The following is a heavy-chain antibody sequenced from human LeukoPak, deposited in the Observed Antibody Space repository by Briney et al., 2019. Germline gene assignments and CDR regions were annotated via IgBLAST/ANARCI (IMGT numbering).Heavy chain of an antibody. J-gene: IGHJ4*02. V-gene: IGHV3-23*01. D-gene: IGHD2-8*01. CDR1: GFTFSSYA. CDR2: ISGSGGST. CDR3: ANAAGGYCKNGLCYPFDS. Sequence: GGSLRLSCAASGFTFSSYAMSWVRQAPGKGLEWVSAISGSGGSTYYADSVKGRFTISRDNSKNTLYLQMNSLRAEDTAVYYCANAAGGYCKNGLCYPFDSGGQGPLVPVPS.